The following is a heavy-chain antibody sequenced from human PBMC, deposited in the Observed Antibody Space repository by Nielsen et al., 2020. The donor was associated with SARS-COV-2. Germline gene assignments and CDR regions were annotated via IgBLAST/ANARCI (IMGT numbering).Heavy chain of an antibody. V-gene: IGHV3-15*01. J-gene: IGHJ4*02. CDR2: IKSKTDGGTT. Sequence: GESLKISCAASGFTFSNAWMSWVRQAPGKGLEWVGRIKSKTDGGTTDYAAPVKGRFTISRDDSKNTLYLQMNSLKTEDTAVYYCTTLTMIGNRGYWGQGTLVTVSS. D-gene: IGHD3-22*01. CDR1: GFTFSNAW. CDR3: TTLTMIGNRGY.